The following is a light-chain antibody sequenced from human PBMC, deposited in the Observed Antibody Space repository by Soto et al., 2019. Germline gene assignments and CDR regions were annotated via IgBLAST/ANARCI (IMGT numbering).Light chain of an antibody. CDR3: QQLNSYPYT. CDR1: QGISTY. J-gene: IGKJ2*01. V-gene: IGKV1-9*01. Sequence: DIQLTQSPSFLSASVGDRVTITCRASQGISTYLAWYQQKPGKAPNLLIYAASTLQSGVPSRFSGSGSGTEVTLTISSLQPEDFATYYCQQLNSYPYTFGQGTKLEIK. CDR2: AAS.